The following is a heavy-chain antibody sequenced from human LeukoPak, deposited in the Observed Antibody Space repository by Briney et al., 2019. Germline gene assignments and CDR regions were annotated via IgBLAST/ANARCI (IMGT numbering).Heavy chain of an antibody. CDR3: AKWELYSGFYYIDY. CDR1: GFAFSSYW. D-gene: IGHD1-26*01. V-gene: IGHV3-7*01. Sequence: GGSLRLSCAASGFAFSSYWMTWVRQGPGKGLEWVANIKPDGSLIYYVDSVKGRFTISRDSAKNSLYLQMNSLRAEDTAVYYCAKWELYSGFYYIDYWGQGTLATVSS. CDR2: IKPDGSLI. J-gene: IGHJ4*02.